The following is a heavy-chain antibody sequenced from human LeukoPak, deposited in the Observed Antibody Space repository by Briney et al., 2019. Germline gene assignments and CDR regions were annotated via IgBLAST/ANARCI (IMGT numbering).Heavy chain of an antibody. CDR1: GGSFSGSN. D-gene: IGHD6-19*01. CDR3: ARGLGWKVTPMGLFYMDV. V-gene: IGHV4-34*01. J-gene: IGHJ6*03. CDR2: INYGGDT. Sequence: SETLSLTCGVDGGSFSGSNWCWVRQPPGKGLEWIGEINYGGDTNYTPSLKSRVTISVDTSKNQFSLKVRSVTAADTAVYYCARGLGWKVTPMGLFYMDVCGEGATVTVSS.